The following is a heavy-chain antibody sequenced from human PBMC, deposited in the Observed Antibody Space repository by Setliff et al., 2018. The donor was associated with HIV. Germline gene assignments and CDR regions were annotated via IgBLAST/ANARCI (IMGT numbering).Heavy chain of an antibody. CDR2: INHSGST. V-gene: IGHV4-34*01. CDR3: ARGQENGDLRY. J-gene: IGHJ4*02. Sequence: PSETLSLTCAVYGGSFSGYNWSWIRQPPGKGLEWIGEINHSGSTNYNPSLKSRVTLSVDTSKNQFSLNLSSVTAAGTALYYCARGQENGDLRYWGQGTLVTVSS. D-gene: IGHD3-10*01. CDR1: GGSFSGYN.